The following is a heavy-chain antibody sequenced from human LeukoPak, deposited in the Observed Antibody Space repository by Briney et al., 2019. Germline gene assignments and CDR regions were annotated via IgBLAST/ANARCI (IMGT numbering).Heavy chain of an antibody. J-gene: IGHJ5*02. CDR2: IHHDGSNK. Sequence: GGSLLLSCAATGFPFSSYGMHWARQAPGKGLDWVAFIHHDGSNKYYADSVRGRLTISRDNSKNTLYLQMNSLRAEDTAVYFCAKGDKMLTWRRTYNRFDPWGQGTLVTVSS. CDR3: AKGDKMLTWRRTYNRFDP. V-gene: IGHV3-30*02. CDR1: GFPFSSYG. D-gene: IGHD3-16*01.